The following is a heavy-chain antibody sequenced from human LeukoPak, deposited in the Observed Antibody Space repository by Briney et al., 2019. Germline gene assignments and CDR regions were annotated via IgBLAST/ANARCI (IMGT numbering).Heavy chain of an antibody. Sequence: GGSLRLSCAASGFNFSVYYMTWIRQAPGNGLEWLSPISKSGTTVYYADSVKGRFTISRDNAKNSLYLHMNSLRAEDTAVYYCAAGVALDYGGEGALVTVSS. J-gene: IGHJ4*02. CDR1: GFNFSVYY. D-gene: IGHD3-3*01. CDR2: ISKSGTTV. CDR3: AAGVALDY. V-gene: IGHV3-11*01.